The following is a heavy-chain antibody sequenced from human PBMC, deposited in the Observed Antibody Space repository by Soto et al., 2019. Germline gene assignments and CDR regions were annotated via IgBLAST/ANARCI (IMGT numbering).Heavy chain of an antibody. CDR1: GYTFTSYG. Sequence: QVQLVQSGAEVKKPGASVKVSCKASGYTFTSYGISWVRQAPGQGLAWMGWISAYNGNTNYAQKFQGRVTMTTDTSTSTAYMELRSLRSDDTAVYYCARGGKYCNNGVCSFYGMDVGGQGTTVPVSS. D-gene: IGHD2-8*01. CDR2: ISAYNGNT. J-gene: IGHJ6*02. V-gene: IGHV1-18*01. CDR3: ARGGKYCNNGVCSFYGMDV.